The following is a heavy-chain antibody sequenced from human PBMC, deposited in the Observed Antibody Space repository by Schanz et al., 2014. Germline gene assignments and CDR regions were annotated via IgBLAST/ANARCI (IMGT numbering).Heavy chain of an antibody. J-gene: IGHJ5*02. V-gene: IGHV4-59*08. CDR1: GGDIGNYY. CDR2: IHQSGGT. Sequence: QVQLQESGPGLVKPSETLSLTCSVSGGDIGNYYWSWIRQPPGKGLEWIGYIHQSGGTNYNPSLKSRATILVDPSKNQFSLRLTSLTAADTAVYYCAKFLYDDPSWGQGTLVTVSS. D-gene: IGHD3-3*01. CDR3: AKFLYDDPS.